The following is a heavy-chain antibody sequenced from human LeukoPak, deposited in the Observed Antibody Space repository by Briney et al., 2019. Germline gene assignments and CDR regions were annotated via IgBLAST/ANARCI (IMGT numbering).Heavy chain of an antibody. J-gene: IGHJ4*02. CDR1: GGSISSYY. CDR3: TTGVVSDY. CDR2: IKSKTDGGTT. D-gene: IGHD2-15*01. Sequence: ETLSLTCTVSGGSISSYYWSWIRQPPGKGLEWVGRIKSKTDGGTTDYAAPVKGRFTISRDDSKNTLYLQMNSLKTEDTAVYYCTTGVVSDYWGQGTLVTVSS. V-gene: IGHV3-15*01.